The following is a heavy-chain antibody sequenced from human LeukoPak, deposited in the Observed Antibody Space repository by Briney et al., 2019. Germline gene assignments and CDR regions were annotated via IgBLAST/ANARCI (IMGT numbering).Heavy chain of an antibody. Sequence: GGSLRLSCAASGLTFRSYAMNWVRQAPGKGLEWVSAISGSGGSTYYADSVKGRFTIPRDNSKNTLYLQMNSLRAEDTAVYYCAELGITMIGGVWGKGTTVTISS. V-gene: IGHV3-23*01. CDR2: ISGSGGST. CDR1: GLTFRSYA. D-gene: IGHD3-10*02. CDR3: AELGITMIGGV. J-gene: IGHJ6*04.